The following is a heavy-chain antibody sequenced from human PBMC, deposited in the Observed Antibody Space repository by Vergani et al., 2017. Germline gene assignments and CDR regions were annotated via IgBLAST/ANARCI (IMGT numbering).Heavy chain of an antibody. CDR1: GFTFSSYA. CDR2: ISYDGSNK. D-gene: IGHD4-17*01. V-gene: IGHV3-30-3*01. J-gene: IGHJ3*02. CDR3: ARAAPTVTNDAFDI. Sequence: QVQLLESGGGVVQPGRSLRLSCAASGFTFSSYAMHWVRQAPGKGLEWVAVISYDGSNKYYADSVKGRFTISRDNSKTTLYLQMNSLGAEDTAVYYCARAAPTVTNDAFDIWGQGTMVTVSS.